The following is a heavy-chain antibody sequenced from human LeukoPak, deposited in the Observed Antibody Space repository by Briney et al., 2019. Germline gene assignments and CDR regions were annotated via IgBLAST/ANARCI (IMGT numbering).Heavy chain of an antibody. CDR2: IYYSGST. CDR1: GGSISSYY. Sequence: SETLSLTCTVSGGSISSYYWSWFRQPPGKGLEWIGYIYYSGSTNYNPSLKSRVTISVDTSKNQFSLKLSSVTAADTAVYYCARGIAARPNWFDPWGQGTLVTVSS. V-gene: IGHV4-59*01. CDR3: ARGIAARPNWFDP. J-gene: IGHJ5*02. D-gene: IGHD6-6*01.